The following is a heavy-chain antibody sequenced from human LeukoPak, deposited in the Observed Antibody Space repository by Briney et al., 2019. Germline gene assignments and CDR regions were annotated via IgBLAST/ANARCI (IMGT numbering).Heavy chain of an antibody. CDR2: INTNTGNP. CDR3: ARDRGEYVWGSLPAWKWFDP. CDR1: GYTFTSYA. Sequence: GASVKVSCKASGYTFTSYAMNWVGQAPGQGLEWMGWINTNTGNPTYAQGFTGRFVFSLDTSVSTAYLQISSLKAEDTAVYYCARDRGEYVWGSLPAWKWFDPWGQGTLVTVSS. V-gene: IGHV7-4-1*02. J-gene: IGHJ5*02. D-gene: IGHD3-16*01.